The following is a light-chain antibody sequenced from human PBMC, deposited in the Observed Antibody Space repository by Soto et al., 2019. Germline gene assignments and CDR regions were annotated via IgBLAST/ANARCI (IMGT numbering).Light chain of an antibody. V-gene: IGKV1-39*01. J-gene: IGKJ1*01. CDR1: QSISNY. CDR2: GAS. Sequence: DIQMTQSPSSLSASVGDRVTITCRASQSISNYLNWYQQKPGKAPKLLIYGASNLQSGVPSRFSGSGSGTDFTLAISRLEPEDFAVYYCQQCGSSPSFGQGTKVELK. CDR3: QQCGSSPS.